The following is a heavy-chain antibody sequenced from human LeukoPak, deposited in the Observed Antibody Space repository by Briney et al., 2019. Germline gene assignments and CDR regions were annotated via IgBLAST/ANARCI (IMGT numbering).Heavy chain of an antibody. CDR1: GGSISSGGYY. Sequence: SQTLSLTCTVSGGSISSGGYYWSWIRQHPGKGLEWIGYIYYSGSTYYNPSLKSRVTISVDTSKNQFSLKLSSVTAADTAVYYCARAPYCGGDCSRASDVWGQGTLVTVSS. V-gene: IGHV4-31*03. D-gene: IGHD2-21*02. CDR3: ARAPYCGGDCSRASDV. J-gene: IGHJ4*02. CDR2: IYYSGST.